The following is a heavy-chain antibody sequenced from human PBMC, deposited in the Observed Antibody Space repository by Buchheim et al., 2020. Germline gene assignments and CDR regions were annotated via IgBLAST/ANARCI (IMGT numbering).Heavy chain of an antibody. J-gene: IGHJ4*02. Sequence: QLQLQESGPGLVKPSETLSLTCTVSGGSISSSSYYWGWIRQPPGKGLEWIGSIYYSGSTNYNPSLKSRVTISVDTSKNQFSLKLSSVTAADTAVYYCARQVDTAMRAYYFDYWGQGTL. CDR2: IYYSGST. D-gene: IGHD5-18*01. CDR3: ARQVDTAMRAYYFDY. V-gene: IGHV4-39*01. CDR1: GGSISSSSYY.